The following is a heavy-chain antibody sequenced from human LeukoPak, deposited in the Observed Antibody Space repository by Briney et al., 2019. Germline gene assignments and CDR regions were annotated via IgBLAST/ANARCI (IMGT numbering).Heavy chain of an antibody. CDR1: GFTFSDYY. CDR2: ISDSGSLT. CDR3: AKDARRTNGWYYFDY. V-gene: IGHV3-23*01. J-gene: IGHJ4*02. D-gene: IGHD6-19*01. Sequence: PGGSLRLSCAASGFTFSDYYMSWIRQAPGKGLEWVSVISDSGSLTYYADSVKGRFTISRDNSKKTLFLQLNSLRAEDTAVYYCAKDARRTNGWYYFDYWGQGALVTVSS.